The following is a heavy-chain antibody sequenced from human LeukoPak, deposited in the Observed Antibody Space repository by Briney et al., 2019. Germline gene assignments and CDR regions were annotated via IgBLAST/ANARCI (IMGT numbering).Heavy chain of an antibody. V-gene: IGHV4-34*01. CDR2: INHRGST. D-gene: IGHD6-6*01. J-gene: IGHJ3*02. CDR3: ARGWWYSSSSHKLI. CDR1: GGSFSGYY. Sequence: SETLSLTCAVYGGSFSGYYWSWIRQPPGKGLEWIGEINHRGSTNYNPSLKSRVTISVDTSKNQFSLKLSSVTAADTAVYYCARGWWYSSSSHKLIWGQGTMVTVSS.